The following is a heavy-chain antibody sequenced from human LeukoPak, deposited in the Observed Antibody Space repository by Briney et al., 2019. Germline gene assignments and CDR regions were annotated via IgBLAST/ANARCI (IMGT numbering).Heavy chain of an antibody. J-gene: IGHJ1*01. V-gene: IGHV3-21*04. D-gene: IGHD4-17*01. CDR3: VRDFSTVTTAYLHH. CDR2: ISSSSRHI. Sequence: HGGSLRLSCAASGFTFSSYSMNWVRQAPGKGLEWVSSISSSSRHIYYADSVKGRFTIFRDDAKNSLFLQMDSLRVEDTAMYYCVRDFSTVTTAYLHHWGQGTLLTVSS. CDR1: GFTFSSYS.